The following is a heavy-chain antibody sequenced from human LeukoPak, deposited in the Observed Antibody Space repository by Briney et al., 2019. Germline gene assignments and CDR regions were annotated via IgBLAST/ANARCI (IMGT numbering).Heavy chain of an antibody. D-gene: IGHD6-19*01. J-gene: IGHJ1*01. CDR3: ARDEGAVAGLGAEYFQH. Sequence: SETLSLTCTVSGGSISSGGYYWSWIRQPPGKGLEWIGYIYHSGSTYYNPSLKSRVTISVDRSKNQFSLKLSSVTAADTAVYYCARDEGAVAGLGAEYFQHWGQGTLVTVSS. V-gene: IGHV4-30-2*01. CDR2: IYHSGST. CDR1: GGSISSGGYY.